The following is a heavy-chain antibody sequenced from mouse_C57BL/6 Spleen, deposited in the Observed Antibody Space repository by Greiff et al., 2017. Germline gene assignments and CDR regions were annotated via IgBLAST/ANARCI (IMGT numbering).Heavy chain of an antibody. CDR3: ARAALITTVVAKDAMDY. V-gene: IGHV1-82*01. D-gene: IGHD1-1*01. CDR2: IYPGDGDT. J-gene: IGHJ4*01. CDR1: GYAFSSSW. Sequence: QVHVKQSGPELVKPGASVKISCKASGYAFSSSWMNWVKQRPGKGLEWIGRIYPGDGDTNYNGKFKGKATLTADKSSSTAYMQLSSLTSEDSAVYFCARAALITTVVAKDAMDYWGQGTSVTVSS.